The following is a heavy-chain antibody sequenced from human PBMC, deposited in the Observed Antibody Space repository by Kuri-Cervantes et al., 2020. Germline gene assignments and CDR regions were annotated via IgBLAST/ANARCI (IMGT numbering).Heavy chain of an antibody. V-gene: IGHV1-69*02. CDR1: GGTFSSYT. D-gene: IGHD6-19*01. Sequence: SVKVSCKASGGTFSSYTISWVRQAPGQGLEWMGRIIPILGIANYAQKFQGRVTITADKSTGTAYMELRSLRSDDTAVYYCATSVAGTVGHWGQGTLVTVSS. CDR3: ATSVAGTVGH. CDR2: IIPILGIA. J-gene: IGHJ5*02.